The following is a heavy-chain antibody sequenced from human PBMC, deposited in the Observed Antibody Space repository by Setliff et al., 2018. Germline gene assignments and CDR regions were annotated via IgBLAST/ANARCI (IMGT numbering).Heavy chain of an antibody. D-gene: IGHD7-27*01. CDR3: ARERTTNWEGYYFDY. J-gene: IGHJ4*02. CDR1: GYTFTSYG. Sequence: ASVKVSCKASGYTFTSYGISWVRQAPGQGLEWMGWISAYNGNTNYAQKLQGRVTMTTDTSTSTAYMELRSLRSEDTAVYYCARERTTNWEGYYFDYWGQGTLVTVSS. V-gene: IGHV1-18*01. CDR2: ISAYNGNT.